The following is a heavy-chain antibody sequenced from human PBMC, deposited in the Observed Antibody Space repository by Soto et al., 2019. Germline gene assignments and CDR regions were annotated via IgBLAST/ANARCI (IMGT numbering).Heavy chain of an antibody. Sequence: GGSLRLSCAASGFTFSIYAMHWVRQAPGKGLEWVAVISYDGSNKYYADSVKGRFTISRDNSKNTLYLQMNSLRAEDTAVYYCARDQGIAVAGTQSYYYYGMDVWGQGTTVTVSS. J-gene: IGHJ6*02. CDR3: ARDQGIAVAGTQSYYYYGMDV. V-gene: IGHV3-30-3*01. D-gene: IGHD6-19*01. CDR1: GFTFSIYA. CDR2: ISYDGSNK.